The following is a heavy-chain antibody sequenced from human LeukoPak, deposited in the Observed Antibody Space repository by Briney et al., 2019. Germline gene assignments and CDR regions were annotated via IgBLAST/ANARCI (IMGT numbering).Heavy chain of an antibody. D-gene: IGHD2-15*01. J-gene: IGHJ4*02. CDR3: PRQEWFVLTSGGSIDY. V-gene: IGHV4-39*01. CDR2: IYYSGST. CDR1: GGSISSSSYY. Sequence: PSETLSLTCTVSGGSISSSSYYWGWICQPPGKGLEWIGSIYYSGSTYYNPSLKSRVTISVDTSKNQFSLKLSSVTAPDTTVYSCPRQEWFVLTSGGSIDYWGQGTLVTVSS.